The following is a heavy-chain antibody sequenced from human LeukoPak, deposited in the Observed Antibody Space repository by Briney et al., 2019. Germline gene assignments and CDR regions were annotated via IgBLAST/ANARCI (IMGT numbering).Heavy chain of an antibody. CDR2: IIPIFGTA. D-gene: IGHD1-26*01. J-gene: IGHJ4*02. CDR1: GGTFSSYA. CDR3: ARDGGSGSYSYYFDY. Sequence: ASVTVSCTASGGTFSSYAISWVRQAPGQGLEWMGGIIPIFGTANYAQKFQGRVTITADESTSTAYMELSSLRSEDTAVYYCARDGGSGSYSYYFDYWGQGTLVTVSS. V-gene: IGHV1-69*13.